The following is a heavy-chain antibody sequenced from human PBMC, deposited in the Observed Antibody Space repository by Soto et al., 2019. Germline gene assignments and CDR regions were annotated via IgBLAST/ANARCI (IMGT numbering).Heavy chain of an antibody. J-gene: IGHJ5*02. D-gene: IGHD4-17*01. Sequence: QVQLQESGPGLVKPSQTLSLTCTVSGGSISSGGYYWSWIRQHPGKGLEWIGYIYYSGSTYYNPSLKSRVTISVDTSKNQFSLKLSSVTAADTAVYYCAREGDYGDKWGHWFDPWGQGTLVTVSS. CDR2: IYYSGST. CDR1: GGSISSGGYY. V-gene: IGHV4-31*03. CDR3: AREGDYGDKWGHWFDP.